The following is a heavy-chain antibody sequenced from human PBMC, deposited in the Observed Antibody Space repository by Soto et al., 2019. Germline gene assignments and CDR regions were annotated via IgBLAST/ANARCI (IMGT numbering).Heavy chain of an antibody. V-gene: IGHV1-18*04. J-gene: IGHJ5*02. CDR2: ISAYNGNT. CDR1: GYTFTSYG. Sequence: ASVKVSCKASGYTFTSYGISWVRQAPGQGLEWMGWISAYNGNTNYAQKLQGRVTMTTDTSTSTAYMELRSLTSDDTAVYYCARAFCSSSSGDNWFDPWGQGTLVTVSS. CDR3: ARAFCSSSSGDNWFDP. D-gene: IGHD2-2*01.